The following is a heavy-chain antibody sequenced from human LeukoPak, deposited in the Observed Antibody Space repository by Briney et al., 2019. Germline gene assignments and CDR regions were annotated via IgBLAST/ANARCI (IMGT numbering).Heavy chain of an antibody. Sequence: GGSLRLSCAASGFIFNRAWMNWVRQAPGKGLEWVANIKRDGSEKYYVDSVKGRFTISGDNAKNSLDLQMNSLRVEDTAVYYCARLGPASSGWPESFDYWGQGTLVTVSS. CDR1: GFIFNRAW. J-gene: IGHJ4*02. CDR2: IKRDGSEK. D-gene: IGHD6-19*01. CDR3: ARLGPASSGWPESFDY. V-gene: IGHV3-7*03.